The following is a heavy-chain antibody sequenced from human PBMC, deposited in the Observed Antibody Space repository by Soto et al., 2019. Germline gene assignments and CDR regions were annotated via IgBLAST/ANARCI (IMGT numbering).Heavy chain of an antibody. CDR3: ARRPNWGSYLLFDY. D-gene: IGHD3-16*02. Sequence: EVQLVESGGGLVKPGGSLRLSCAASGFTFSSYSMNWVRQAPGKGLEWVSSISSSSSYIYYADSVKGRFTISRDNAKNSLYLQMNSLRAEDTAVYYCARRPNWGSYLLFDYWGQGTLVTVSS. J-gene: IGHJ4*02. CDR1: GFTFSSYS. CDR2: ISSSSSYI. V-gene: IGHV3-21*01.